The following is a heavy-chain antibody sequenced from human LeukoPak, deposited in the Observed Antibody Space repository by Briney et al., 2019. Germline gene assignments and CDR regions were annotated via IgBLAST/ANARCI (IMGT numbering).Heavy chain of an antibody. V-gene: IGHV1-46*01. CDR1: DYTFTIDY. J-gene: IGHJ4*02. Sequence: ASVTVSCTASDYTFTIDYIHWVRQAHGRGLERKGISNPSGGSPRYAQKFEGRITLTRDTSTSTVYMEVSSLRSEDTAVYYCARGVETGGSFDYWGQGTLVTVSS. CDR2: SNPSGGSP. D-gene: IGHD1-26*01. CDR3: ARGVETGGSFDY.